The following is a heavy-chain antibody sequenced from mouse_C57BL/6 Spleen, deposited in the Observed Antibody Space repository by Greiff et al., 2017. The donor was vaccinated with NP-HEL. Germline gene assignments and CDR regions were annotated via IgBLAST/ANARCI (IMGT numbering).Heavy chain of an antibody. CDR3: ARLGYDGYLFDY. CDR1: GYSFTDYN. Sequence: EVQLQQSGPELVKPGASVKISCKASGYSFTDYNMNWVKQSNGKSLEWIGDIYPGSGSTNYNEKFKSKATLTVDTSSSTAYMQLSSLTSEDSAVYYCARLGYDGYLFDYWGQGTTLTVSS. V-gene: IGHV1-39*01. D-gene: IGHD2-3*01. CDR2: IYPGSGST. J-gene: IGHJ2*01.